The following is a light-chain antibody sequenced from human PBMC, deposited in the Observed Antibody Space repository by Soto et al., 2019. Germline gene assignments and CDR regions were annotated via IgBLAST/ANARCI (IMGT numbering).Light chain of an antibody. CDR3: QSYDDSLSGWV. CDR2: GNS. V-gene: IGLV1-40*01. Sequence: QSVLTQPPSVSGAPGQRVTISCPGSRSNIGAGHALHWYQHLPGAAPKLLMYGNSDRPSGVPDRYSGSKSGTSASLAITGLLPEDEADYYCQSYDDSLSGWVFGGGTNLTVL. J-gene: IGLJ3*02. CDR1: RSNIGAGHA.